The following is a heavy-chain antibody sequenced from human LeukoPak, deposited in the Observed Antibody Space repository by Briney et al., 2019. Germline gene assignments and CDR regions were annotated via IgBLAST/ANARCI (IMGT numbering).Heavy chain of an antibody. D-gene: IGHD6-19*01. V-gene: IGHV4-34*01. CDR2: INHSGST. Sequence: PSETLSLTCAVYGGSFSGYYWSWIRQPPGKGLEWIGEINHSGSTNYNPSLKSRVTISADTSKNQFSLKLSSVTAADTAVYYCASARMAVADYWGQGTLVTVSS. CDR1: GGSFSGYY. CDR3: ASARMAVADY. J-gene: IGHJ4*02.